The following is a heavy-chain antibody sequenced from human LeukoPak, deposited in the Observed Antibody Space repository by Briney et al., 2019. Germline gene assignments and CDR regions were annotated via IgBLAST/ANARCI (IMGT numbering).Heavy chain of an antibody. V-gene: IGHV1-18*04. Sequence: ASVKVSCKASGYTFTGYYMHWVRQAPGQGLEWMGWISAYNGNTNYAQKLQGRVTMTTDTSTSTAYMNLRSLRSDDTAVYYCARGVPYDSSNYYQPFDYWGQGTLVTVSS. J-gene: IGHJ4*02. CDR3: ARGVPYDSSNYYQPFDY. D-gene: IGHD3-22*01. CDR2: ISAYNGNT. CDR1: GYTFTGYY.